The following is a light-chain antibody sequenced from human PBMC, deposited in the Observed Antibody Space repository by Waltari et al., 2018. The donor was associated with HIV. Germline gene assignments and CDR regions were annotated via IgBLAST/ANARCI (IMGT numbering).Light chain of an antibody. Sequence: DIVMTQSPDSLAVSLGERATINCKSSQSVLSSSNNRNYLAWYQHKPGQPPKLLIYWASTRESGVPDRFSGSGSGADFTLTISSLQAEDVAVYYCQQYSNTPLTFGGGTKVEIK. CDR1: QSVLSSSNNRNY. CDR2: WAS. CDR3: QQYSNTPLT. J-gene: IGKJ4*01. V-gene: IGKV4-1*01.